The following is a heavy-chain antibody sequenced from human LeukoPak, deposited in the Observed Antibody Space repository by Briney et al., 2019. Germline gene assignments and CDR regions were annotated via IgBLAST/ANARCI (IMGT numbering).Heavy chain of an antibody. Sequence: GGSLRLSCAASGFTFSSYSMNWVRQAPGKGLEWVANIKQDGSEKYYVDSVKGRFTISRDNAKNSLYLQMNSLRAEDTAVYYCARVVEYSYGYVRHYGMDVWGQGPRSPSP. J-gene: IGHJ6*02. D-gene: IGHD5-18*01. V-gene: IGHV3-7*01. CDR1: GFTFSSYS. CDR2: IKQDGSEK. CDR3: ARVVEYSYGYVRHYGMDV.